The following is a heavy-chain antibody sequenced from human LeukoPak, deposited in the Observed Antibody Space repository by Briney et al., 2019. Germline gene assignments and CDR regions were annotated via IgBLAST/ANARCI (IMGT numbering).Heavy chain of an antibody. CDR3: ARLRIAAAGTD. J-gene: IGHJ4*02. CDR1: GGSIRSSNYY. CDR2: IYYSGST. V-gene: IGHV4-39*01. Sequence: PSETLSLTCTVSGGSIRSSNYYWGWIRQPPGKGLEWIGSIYYSGSTYYNPSLKSRITISVDTSKNQFSLKLSSVTAADTAVYYCARLRIAAAGTDWGQGTLVTVSS. D-gene: IGHD6-13*01.